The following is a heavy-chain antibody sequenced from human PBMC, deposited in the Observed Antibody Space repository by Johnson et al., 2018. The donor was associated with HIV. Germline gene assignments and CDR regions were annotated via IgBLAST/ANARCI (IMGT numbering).Heavy chain of an antibody. CDR1: GFTFSSYA. V-gene: IGHV3-30-3*01. J-gene: IGHJ3*02. D-gene: IGHD3-22*01. CDR2: ISYDGSNK. Sequence: QVQLVESGGGVVRPGGSLRLSCAASGFTFSSYAMHWVRQAPGKGLEWVAVISYDGSNKYYADSVKARFTISRDNSKNTLYLQMNSLRAEDTAVYYCARDEDYYDSSGPGAFDIWGQGTMVTVSS. CDR3: ARDEDYYDSSGPGAFDI.